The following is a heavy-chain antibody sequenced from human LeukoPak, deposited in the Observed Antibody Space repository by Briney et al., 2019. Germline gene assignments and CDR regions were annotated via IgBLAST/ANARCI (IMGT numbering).Heavy chain of an antibody. CDR2: IGSNGGST. D-gene: IGHD2-2*01. CDR1: GFTFNSYA. J-gene: IGHJ3*02. Sequence: GGSLRLSCAASGFTFNSYAMHWVRQAPGKGLEYVSVIGSNGGSTYYADSVKGRFTISRDNSKNTLYLQMGSLRAEDMAVYYRARSNCSTTDCLFNAFDIWGQGTMVTVSS. CDR3: ARSNCSTTDCLFNAFDI. V-gene: IGHV3-64*02.